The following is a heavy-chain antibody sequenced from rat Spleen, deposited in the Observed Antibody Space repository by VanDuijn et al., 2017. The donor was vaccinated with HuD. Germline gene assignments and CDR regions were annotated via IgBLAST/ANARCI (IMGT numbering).Heavy chain of an antibody. CDR1: GFNFDDYW. V-gene: IGHV5-29*01. CDR2: SSYDGSNT. D-gene: IGHD1-1*01. Sequence: EVKLVESGGGLVQPGRSLKLSCVVSGFNFDDYWMGWVRQAPTKGLEWVATSSYDGSNTYYRDSVKGRFTISRDNAKSTLYLQMDSLRSEDTATYYCARSDGVHYYLPFADWGQGTLVTASS. J-gene: IGHJ3*01. CDR3: ARSDGVHYYLPFAD.